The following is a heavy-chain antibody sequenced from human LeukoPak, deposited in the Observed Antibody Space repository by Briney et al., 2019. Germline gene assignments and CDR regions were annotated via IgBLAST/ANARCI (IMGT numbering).Heavy chain of an antibody. J-gene: IGHJ2*01. Sequence: SETLSLTCTVSGGSISSYYWSWIRQPPGKGLEWIGYIYYSGSTNYNPSLKSRVTISVDTSKNQFSLKLSSVTAADTAVYYCARRRLYCSSTSCYYSGYFDLWGRGTLVTVSS. D-gene: IGHD2-2*01. CDR2: IYYSGST. CDR1: GGSISSYY. CDR3: ARRRLYCSSTSCYYSGYFDL. V-gene: IGHV4-59*12.